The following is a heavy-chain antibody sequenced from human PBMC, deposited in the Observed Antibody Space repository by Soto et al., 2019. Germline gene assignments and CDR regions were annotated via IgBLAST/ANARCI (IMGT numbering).Heavy chain of an antibody. J-gene: IGHJ2*01. CDR2: INHSGST. V-gene: IGHV4-34*01. CDR3: ARERGYCSGGSCYYNYWYFDL. D-gene: IGHD2-15*01. Sequence: SETLSLTCAVYGGSFSGYYWSWIRQPPGKGLEWIGEINHSGSTNYNPSLKSRVTISVDTSKNQFSLKLSSVTAADTAVYYCARERGYCSGGSCYYNYWYFDLWGRGTLVTVSS. CDR1: GGSFSGYY.